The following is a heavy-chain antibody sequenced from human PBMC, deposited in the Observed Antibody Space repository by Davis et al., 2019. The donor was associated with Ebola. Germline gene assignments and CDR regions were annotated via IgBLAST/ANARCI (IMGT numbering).Heavy chain of an antibody. Sequence: ASVKVSCKASGYTFTTYYMHWVRQAPGQGLEWMGIINPNDGSTSYAEKLQGTVTMTRDTSTSTVYMELSSLRFEDTAVYFCARDSHPLRYFDWLPAQGMDVWGQGTTVTVSS. J-gene: IGHJ6*02. CDR1: GYTFTTYY. CDR3: ARDSHPLRYFDWLPAQGMDV. V-gene: IGHV1-46*04. CDR2: INPNDGST. D-gene: IGHD3-9*01.